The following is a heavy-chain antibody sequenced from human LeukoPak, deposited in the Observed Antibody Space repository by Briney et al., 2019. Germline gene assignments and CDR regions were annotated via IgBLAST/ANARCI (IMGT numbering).Heavy chain of an antibody. Sequence: ASLKVSCKASGYPFPGYYMHWVRQAPGQGLEWMGWINPKSGAISYAQKFRGRVTLTRDTSISTAYMDLTRLISEDTAIYYCARVRTSGASSGFDYWGQGTLVTVSS. V-gene: IGHV1-2*02. J-gene: IGHJ4*02. CDR1: GYPFPGYY. CDR3: ARVRTSGASSGFDY. CDR2: INPKSGAI. D-gene: IGHD3-22*01.